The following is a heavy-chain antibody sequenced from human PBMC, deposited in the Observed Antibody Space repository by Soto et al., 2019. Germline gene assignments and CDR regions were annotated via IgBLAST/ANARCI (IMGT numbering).Heavy chain of an antibody. D-gene: IGHD4-17*01. CDR3: AGGGGDYPREDYYYYGMDV. V-gene: IGHV1-18*01. Sequence: QVQLVQSGAEVKKPGASVKVSCKAPGYTFTSYGISWVRQAPGQGLEWMGWISAYNGNTNYAQKLQGRVTMTTDTSTSKANMELWSLRSNDRAVDYGAGGGGDYPREDYYYYGMDVWGQGTTVTVSS. J-gene: IGHJ6*02. CDR2: ISAYNGNT. CDR1: GYTFTSYG.